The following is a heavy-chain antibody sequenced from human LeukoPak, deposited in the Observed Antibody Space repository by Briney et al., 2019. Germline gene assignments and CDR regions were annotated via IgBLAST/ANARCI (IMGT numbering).Heavy chain of an antibody. D-gene: IGHD4-17*01. CDR1: GFTFNSYG. V-gene: IGHV3-30*02. J-gene: IGHJ4*02. Sequence: GGSLRLSCAASGFTFNSYGMHWVRQAPGKGLEWVAFIRYDGSNKYYADSVKGRFTISRDNSKNTLYLQMNSLRAEDTAVYYCAKDGDYGDYFDFDYWGQGTLVTVSS. CDR3: AKDGDYGDYFDFDY. CDR2: IRYDGSNK.